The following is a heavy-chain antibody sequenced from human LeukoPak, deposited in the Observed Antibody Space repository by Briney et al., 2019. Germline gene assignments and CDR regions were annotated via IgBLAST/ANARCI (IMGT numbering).Heavy chain of an antibody. D-gene: IGHD3-9*01. CDR3: ARHKRYFDWSEFDY. Sequence: SETLSLTCTVSGGSISSSSYYWGWIRQPPGKGLEWIGSIYYSGSTNYNPSLKSRVTISVDTSKNQFSLKLSSVTAADTAVYYCARHKRYFDWSEFDYWGQGTLVTVSS. CDR2: IYYSGST. J-gene: IGHJ4*02. V-gene: IGHV4-39*01. CDR1: GGSISSSSYY.